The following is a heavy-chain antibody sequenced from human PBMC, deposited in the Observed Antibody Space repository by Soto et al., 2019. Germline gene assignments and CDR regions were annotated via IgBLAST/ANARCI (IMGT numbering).Heavy chain of an antibody. Sequence: QVQLQESGPGLVKPSETLSLTCTVSGGSISSYYWSWIRQPPGKGLEWIGYIYYSGSTNYNPSLKSRDTISVVTSQNQFALKQSYVTAADTAVYYCARASYYSRGQGWFDPLGQGTLVTVSS. CDR1: GGSISSYY. CDR2: IYYSGST. D-gene: IGHD4-4*01. CDR3: ARASYYSRGQGWFDP. J-gene: IGHJ5*02. V-gene: IGHV4-59*01.